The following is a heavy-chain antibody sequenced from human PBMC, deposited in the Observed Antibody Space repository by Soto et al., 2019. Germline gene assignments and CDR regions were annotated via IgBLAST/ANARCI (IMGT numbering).Heavy chain of an antibody. CDR1: GFSFSNYA. CDR3: ARYLQQPDV. Sequence: PWGSLRLSCSVSGFSFSNYAMTWVRQAPGKGLEWVAVISYDGSNKYYADSVKGRFTISRDNSKNTLYLQMNSLRTEDTAVYYCARYLQQPDVWGQGTTVTVSS. D-gene: IGHD6-13*01. CDR2: ISYDGSNK. J-gene: IGHJ6*02. V-gene: IGHV3-30-3*01.